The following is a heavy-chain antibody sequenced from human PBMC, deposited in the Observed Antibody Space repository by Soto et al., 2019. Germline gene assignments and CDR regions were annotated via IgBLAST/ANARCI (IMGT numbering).Heavy chain of an antibody. Sequence: SETLSLTCTVSGGSISSGGYYWSWIRQHPGKGLEWIGYIYYGGSTYYNPSLKSRATISGDTSKNQFSLKLSSVTAADTAVYYCARGGYYYENTGQNAYDYWGQGILVTVSS. CDR1: GGSISSGGYY. J-gene: IGHJ4*01. CDR2: IYYGGST. D-gene: IGHD3-22*01. V-gene: IGHV4-31*03. CDR3: ARGGYYYENTGQNAYDY.